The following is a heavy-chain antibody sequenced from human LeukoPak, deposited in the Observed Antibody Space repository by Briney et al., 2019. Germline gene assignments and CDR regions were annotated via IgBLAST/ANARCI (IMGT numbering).Heavy chain of an antibody. CDR3: ARRQLWLLWYFDY. CDR2: VDHRGII. J-gene: IGHJ4*02. D-gene: IGHD5-18*01. CDR1: STSVNDHY. V-gene: IGHV4-34*01. Sequence: PSETLSLTCAVYSTSVNDHYWSWLRQAPGKGLEWIGEVDHRGIINYNPSLKSRITISADTSKSHFSLNLTSVTAADTAVYYCARRQLWLLWYFDYWGQGTPVTVSS.